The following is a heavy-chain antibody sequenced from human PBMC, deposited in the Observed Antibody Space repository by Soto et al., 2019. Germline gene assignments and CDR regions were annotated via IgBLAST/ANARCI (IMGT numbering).Heavy chain of an antibody. CDR3: ATWHEREHAFDV. V-gene: IGHV3-53*01. CDR1: GLTISGKKY. CDR2: LYDVDGS. Sequence: DVQLVESGGGLIQPGESLSLSCAAFGLTISGKKYVAWVRQAPGKGLEWVSALYDVDGSFYADSVTGRFTTSSDSSKTIVYLQMNDLRPDDTAVYYCATWHEREHAFDVWGQGTTVTISS. D-gene: IGHD1-1*01. J-gene: IGHJ3*01.